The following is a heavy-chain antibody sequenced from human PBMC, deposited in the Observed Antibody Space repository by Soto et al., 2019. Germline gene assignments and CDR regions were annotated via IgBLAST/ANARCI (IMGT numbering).Heavy chain of an antibody. Sequence: QVQLVQSGAEVKKPGASVTVSCKASGYTFTNNVINLVRQAPGRGLEWMGWMNPNSGNTGYAQKFQGRVTMTRNTSRRTAYIDLSSRSSDDMGVYYGAIVRLGGYCDYWGQGTLVTVSS. CDR1: GYTFTNNV. CDR3: AIVRLGGYCDY. CDR2: MNPNSGNT. J-gene: IGHJ4*02. D-gene: IGHD1-26*01. V-gene: IGHV1-8*01.